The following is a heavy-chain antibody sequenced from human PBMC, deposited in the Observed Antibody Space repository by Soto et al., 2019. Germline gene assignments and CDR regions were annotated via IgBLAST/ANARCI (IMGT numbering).Heavy chain of an antibody. J-gene: IGHJ5*02. CDR1: GYTFTSYG. CDR2: ISAYNGNT. D-gene: IGHD6-19*01. CDR3: ARGGYRSGWNNWFDP. Sequence: ASVKVSCKASGYTFTSYGISWVRRAPGQGLEWMGWISAYNGNTNYAQKLQGRVTMTTDTSTSTAYMELRSLRSDDTAVYYCARGGYRSGWNNWFDPWGQGTLVTVSS. V-gene: IGHV1-18*01.